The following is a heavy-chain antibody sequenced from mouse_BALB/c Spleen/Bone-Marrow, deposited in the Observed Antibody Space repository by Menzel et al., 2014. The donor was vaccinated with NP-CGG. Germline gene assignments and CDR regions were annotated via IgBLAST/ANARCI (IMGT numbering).Heavy chain of an antibody. J-gene: IGHJ2*01. V-gene: IGHV5-6*01. Sequence: EVKLMESGGDLVKPGGSLKLSCAASGFTFSNYGMSWVRQTPDKRLEWVATISSGGSYTYYPDSVKGRFTISRDNAKNTLYLQMSSLKSEDTAMYYGARQRDYDYCDYWGQGTTLTVSS. CDR3: ARQRDYDYCDY. CDR2: ISSGGSYT. CDR1: GFTFSNYG. D-gene: IGHD2-4*01.